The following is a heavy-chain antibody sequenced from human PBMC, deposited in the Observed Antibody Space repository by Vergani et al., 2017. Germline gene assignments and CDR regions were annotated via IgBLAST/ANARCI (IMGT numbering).Heavy chain of an antibody. D-gene: IGHD3-9*01. CDR1: GGSFNTYY. J-gene: IGHJ6*02. CDR3: ARVMYRDEASTGYRLEWMDI. V-gene: IGHV4-59*13. CDR2: IYSTGST. Sequence: QVQLEESGPGLVKPSETLSLTCTVSGGSFNTYYWSWIRQSPGKGLEWIGYIYSTGSTNYNPSLNSRVTMAVDTSKNQFSLKLWSVTAADTAVFFCARVMYRDEASTGYRLEWMDIWGQGTTVTISS.